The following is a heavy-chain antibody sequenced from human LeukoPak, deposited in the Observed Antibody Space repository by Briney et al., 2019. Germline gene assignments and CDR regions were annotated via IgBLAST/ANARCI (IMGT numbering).Heavy chain of an antibody. J-gene: IGHJ4*02. CDR2: ISYDGSNK. CDR3: ARDRARELTKGSFDY. Sequence: GGSLRLSCAASGFTFSSYAMHWVRQAPGKGLEWVAVISYDGSNKYYADSVKGRFTISRDNSKNTLYLQMNSLRAEDTAVYYCARDRARELTKGSFDYWGQGTLVTVSS. V-gene: IGHV3-30*04. CDR1: GFTFSSYA. D-gene: IGHD1-26*01.